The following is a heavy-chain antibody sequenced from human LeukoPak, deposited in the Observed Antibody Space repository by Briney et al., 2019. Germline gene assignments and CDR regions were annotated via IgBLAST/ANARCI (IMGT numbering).Heavy chain of an antibody. D-gene: IGHD5-24*01. CDR1: GGSISSYY. CDR3: ARQGDGYNPYYYYGMDV. Sequence: SETLSLTCTVSGGSISSYYWSWIRQPPGKGLEWIGYSYYSGSTNYNPSLKSRVTISVDTSKNQFSLKVTSVTAADTAVYYCARQGDGYNPYYYYGMDVWGQGTTVTVSS. J-gene: IGHJ6*02. CDR2: SYYSGST. V-gene: IGHV4-59*01.